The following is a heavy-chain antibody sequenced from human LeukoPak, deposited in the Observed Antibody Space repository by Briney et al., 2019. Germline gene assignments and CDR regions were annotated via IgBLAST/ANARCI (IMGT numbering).Heavy chain of an antibody. CDR1: GGSISSGGYS. CDR2: IYHSGST. Sequence: SQTLSLTCAVSGGSISSGGYSWSWIRQPPGKGLEWLGYIYHSGSTYYNPSLKSRVTISVDRSKNQFSLKLSSVTAADTAVYYCARVLTPEETGPYPANWFDPWGQGTLVTVSS. CDR3: ARVLTPEETGPYPANWFDP. V-gene: IGHV4-30-2*01. J-gene: IGHJ5*02. D-gene: IGHD1-14*01.